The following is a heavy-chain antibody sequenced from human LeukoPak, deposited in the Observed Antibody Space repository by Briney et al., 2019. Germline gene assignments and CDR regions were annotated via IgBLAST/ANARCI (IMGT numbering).Heavy chain of an antibody. CDR1: GCTFSSYA. CDR2: ISSNGGST. V-gene: IGHV3-64*01. CDR3: ARGAEQWLVRHYYFDY. D-gene: IGHD6-19*01. Sequence: AGTLTLSCAASGCTFSSYAMHWVRQAQGQGLEYVSAISSNGGSTSYANSVKGRFTISRDNSKNTLYLQMGSLRAEDMAVYYCARGAEQWLVRHYYFDYWGQGTLVTVSS. J-gene: IGHJ4*02.